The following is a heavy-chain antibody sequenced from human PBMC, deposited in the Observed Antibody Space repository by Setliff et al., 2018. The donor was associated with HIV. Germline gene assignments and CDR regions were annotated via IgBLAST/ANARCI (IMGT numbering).Heavy chain of an antibody. CDR1: GYSFINYA. Sequence: ASVKVSCKTSGYSFINYAMNWVRQAPGQGLEWMGWINTHTGSPTYAQAFTGRFVFSVDTSVTTAYLQISSLKADDTAVYYCARALYGDYGGDINWLDPWGQGTLVTVSS. CDR2: INTHTGSP. V-gene: IGHV7-4-1*02. CDR3: ARALYGDYGGDINWLDP. J-gene: IGHJ5*02. D-gene: IGHD4-17*01.